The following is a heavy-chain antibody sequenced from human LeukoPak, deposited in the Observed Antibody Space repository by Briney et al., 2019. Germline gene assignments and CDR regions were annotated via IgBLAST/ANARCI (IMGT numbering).Heavy chain of an antibody. CDR3: TRVNGDSVDADYYYYMDV. CDR2: STSSRGDI. J-gene: IGHJ6*03. Sequence: GWSLRLSSAASGFGFSGYTMTWVGKAPGRGLEWLSASTSSRGDIYYADSAKGRFTISRDHAKNSLYLQINSLRAEDTAVYYCTRVNGDSVDADYYYYMDVWGKGTTVTVSS. D-gene: IGHD2-21*02. V-gene: IGHV3-21*01. CDR1: GFGFSGYT.